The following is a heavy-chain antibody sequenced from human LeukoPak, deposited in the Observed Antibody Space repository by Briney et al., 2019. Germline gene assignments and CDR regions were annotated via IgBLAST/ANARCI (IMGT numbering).Heavy chain of an antibody. D-gene: IGHD3-22*01. CDR3: AGSLTESTYYYDSSGPDAFDI. J-gene: IGHJ3*02. V-gene: IGHV3-23*01. CDR1: GFSFTSYA. CDR2: ISNSGAGT. Sequence: GGSLRLSCAASGFSFTSYAMSWVRQAPGKGLEWVSAISNSGAGTYYADSVKGRFTISRDNSKNTLYLQMNSLRAEDAAVYYCAGSLTESTYYYDSSGPDAFDIWGQGTMVTVSS.